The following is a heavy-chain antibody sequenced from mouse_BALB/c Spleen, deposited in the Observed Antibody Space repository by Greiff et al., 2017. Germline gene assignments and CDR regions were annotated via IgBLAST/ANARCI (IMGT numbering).Heavy chain of an antibody. D-gene: IGHD1-1*01. Sequence: EVQLQQSGAELVKPGASVKLSCTASGFNIKDTYMHWVKQRPEQGLEWIGRIDPANGNTKYDPKFQGKATITADTSSSTAYMELRSLTSEGSAVYYCTRREYDGSSPAWFAYWGQGTLVTVSA. V-gene: IGHV14-3*02. CDR1: GFNIKDTY. CDR3: TRREYDGSSPAWFAY. CDR2: IDPANGNT. J-gene: IGHJ3*01.